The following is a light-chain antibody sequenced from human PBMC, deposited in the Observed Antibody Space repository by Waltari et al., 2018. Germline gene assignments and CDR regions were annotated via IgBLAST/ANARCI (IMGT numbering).Light chain of an antibody. J-gene: IGLJ2*01. Sequence: QSALTQPASVSGSPGQSVTIFFAGTSNDVGGYNSFSWYQEHPGQAPRVIIYDVSDRPSGVSDRFSGSKSGNTASLTISGLQAEDEADYYCSSQSSNDVVLFGGGTKLTVL. V-gene: IGLV2-14*01. CDR1: SNDVGGYNS. CDR2: DVS. CDR3: SSQSSNDVVL.